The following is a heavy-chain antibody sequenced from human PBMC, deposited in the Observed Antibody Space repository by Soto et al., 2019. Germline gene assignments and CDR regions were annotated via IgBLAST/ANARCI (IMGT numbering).Heavy chain of an antibody. CDR2: INPSGGST. D-gene: IGHD3-3*01. Sequence: QVQLVQSGAEVKKPGASVKVSCKASGYTFTSYYMHWVRQAPGQGLERMGIINPSGGSTSYAQKFQGRVTMTRDTSTSTVYMELSSLRSEDTAVYYCARDLAGYDFWSGYSRPYYYYYGMDVWGQGTTVTVSS. V-gene: IGHV1-46*01. J-gene: IGHJ6*02. CDR3: ARDLAGYDFWSGYSRPYYYYYGMDV. CDR1: GYTFTSYY.